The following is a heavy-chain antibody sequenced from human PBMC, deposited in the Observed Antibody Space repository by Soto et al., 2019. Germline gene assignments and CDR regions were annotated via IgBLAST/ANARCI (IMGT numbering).Heavy chain of an antibody. CDR1: GFTVTDNY. CDR2: MFSGGST. D-gene: IGHD6-19*01. CDR3: ASNVNLKTVAKDAFNI. Sequence: GGSLRLSCAASGFTVTDNYVKWVRQAPGKGLEWVSIMFSGGSTYYADSVRGRFTMSRDNSKNTVYLQMNSLNAEDTAVYYCASNVNLKTVAKDAFNIWGQGTVVTVSS. V-gene: IGHV3-53*01. J-gene: IGHJ3*02.